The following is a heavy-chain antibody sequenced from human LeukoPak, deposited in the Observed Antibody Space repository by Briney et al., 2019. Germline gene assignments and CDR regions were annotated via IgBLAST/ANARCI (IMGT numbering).Heavy chain of an antibody. CDR2: IISSSSTI. D-gene: IGHD2-2*02. CDR1: GSTFSSYS. Sequence: PRRSLRLSCAPSGSTFSSYSTNWVRQPPRKWLEWVSYIISSSSTIYYADSVKGRFPISKDNAKNSLYLQMNSLRAEGTAVYYCARATYCSSTSCYINYLDYWGQGTLVTVCS. J-gene: IGHJ4*02. CDR3: ARATYCSSTSCYINYLDY. V-gene: IGHV3-48*01.